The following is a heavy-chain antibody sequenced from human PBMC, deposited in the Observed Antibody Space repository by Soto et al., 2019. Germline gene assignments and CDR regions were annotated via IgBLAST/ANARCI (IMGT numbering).Heavy chain of an antibody. CDR3: AKPYGPPSFDY. J-gene: IGHJ4*02. CDR2: IISGTGSRS. D-gene: IGHD3-10*01. V-gene: IGHV3-23*01. CDR1: GFTFSIFA. Sequence: GRLLRLRCGAFGFTFSIFAMLWVRQTPGKGLEWIAAIISGTGSRSYYTESVRGRFTISRDNSKNTLYLQMNSLRVEDTAVYYCAKPYGPPSFDYWGQGILVTVSS.